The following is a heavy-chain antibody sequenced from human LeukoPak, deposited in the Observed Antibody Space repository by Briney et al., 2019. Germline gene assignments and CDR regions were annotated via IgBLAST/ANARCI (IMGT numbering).Heavy chain of an antibody. CDR2: IYPGDSDS. J-gene: IGHJ5*01. CDR3: ARRSYCYSTSCYGYWFDS. Sequence: GESLKISCKGSGYRFTDYWIAWVRQMPGKGLERMGIIYPGDSDSRYSPSFQGQVTFSADKSISTAYLQWSSLKASDTAMYYCARRSYCYSTSCYGYWFDSWGQGTLVTVSS. CDR1: GYRFTDYW. D-gene: IGHD2-2*01. V-gene: IGHV5-51*01.